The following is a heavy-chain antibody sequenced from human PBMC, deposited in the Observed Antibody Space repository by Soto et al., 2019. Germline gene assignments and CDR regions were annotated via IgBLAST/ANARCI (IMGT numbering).Heavy chain of an antibody. J-gene: IGHJ4*02. CDR1: GYTFASYA. Sequence: GASVKVSCKASGYTFASYAMHWVRQAPGQRLEWMGWINAGNGNTKYSQKFQGRVTITRDTSASTAYMELSSLRSEDTAVYYCARDSGSSGWYVYWGQGILVTVSS. CDR3: ARDSGSSGWYVY. D-gene: IGHD6-19*01. V-gene: IGHV1-3*01. CDR2: INAGNGNT.